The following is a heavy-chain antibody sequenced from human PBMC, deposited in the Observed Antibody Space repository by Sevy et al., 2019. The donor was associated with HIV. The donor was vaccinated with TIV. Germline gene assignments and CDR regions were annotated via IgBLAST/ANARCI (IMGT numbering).Heavy chain of an antibody. V-gene: IGHV4-4*02. D-gene: IGHD3-10*01. J-gene: IGHJ5*02. CDR3: SRGFDTPRGFDP. CDR2: IYHSGSP. CDR1: GGSISSSNW. Sequence: SETLSLTCGVSGGSISSSNWWHWVRQPPGKGLEWIGEIYHSGSPNYNPSLKSRVTISVDNSKNQFSLKLNSVTAADTAVYYCSRGFDTPRGFDPWGQGTLVTVSS.